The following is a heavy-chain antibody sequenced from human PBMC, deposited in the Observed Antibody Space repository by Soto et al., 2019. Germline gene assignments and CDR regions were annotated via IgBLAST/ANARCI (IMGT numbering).Heavy chain of an antibody. CDR3: ARGEQYSGRIFDY. Sequence: QVQLQQSGPGLVKPSQTLSLTCAITGDSVSSNSAGWSRVRQSPSRGLEWLGRTYYRSKWYYEYAVSVRGRITITPDTTKNPYSLQLNSVTPEDTAVYFCARGEQYSGRIFDYWGQGTLVTVSS. J-gene: IGHJ4*01. CDR2: TYYRSKWYY. CDR1: GDSVSSNSAG. D-gene: IGHD1-26*01. V-gene: IGHV6-1*01.